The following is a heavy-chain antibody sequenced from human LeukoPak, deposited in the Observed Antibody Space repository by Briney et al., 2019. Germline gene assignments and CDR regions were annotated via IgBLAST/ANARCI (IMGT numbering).Heavy chain of an antibody. Sequence: SVKVSCKASGGTFSSYAISWVRQAPGQGLEWMGRIIPIFGTANYAQKFQGRVTITTDESTSTAYMELSSLRSEDTAVYYCAITRDIVVVVAAPYFQHWGQGTLVTVSS. D-gene: IGHD2-15*01. CDR3: AITRDIVVVVAAPYFQH. V-gene: IGHV1-69*05. J-gene: IGHJ1*01. CDR2: IIPIFGTA. CDR1: GGTFSSYA.